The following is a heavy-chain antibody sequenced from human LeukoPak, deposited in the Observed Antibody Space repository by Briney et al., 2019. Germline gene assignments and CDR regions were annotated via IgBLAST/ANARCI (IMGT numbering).Heavy chain of an antibody. Sequence: PSETLSLTCAVSGGSVTSTNWWTWVRQPPGKGLEWIGEVHLDGRTNYNPSLTGRLTLSVDLYENHISLKLTSVTAADTAVYYCAGEGGFYRPLDYLGQGTLVTVSS. CDR1: GGSVTSTNW. CDR3: AGEGGFYRPLDY. D-gene: IGHD3-3*01. J-gene: IGHJ4*02. CDR2: VHLDGRT. V-gene: IGHV4-4*02.